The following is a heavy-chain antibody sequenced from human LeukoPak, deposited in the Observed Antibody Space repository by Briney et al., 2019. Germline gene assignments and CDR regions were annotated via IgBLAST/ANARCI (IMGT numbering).Heavy chain of an antibody. CDR1: GYTFTSYG. CDR2: ISAYNGNT. CDR3: ARDSRYYYDSSGNIKADFDY. Sequence: ASVKVSCKASGYTFTSYGISWVRQAPGQGLEWMGWISAYNGNTNYAQKLQGRVTMTTDTSTSTAYMELRSLRSDDTAVYYCARDSRYYYDSSGNIKADFDYWGQGTLVTVSS. V-gene: IGHV1-18*01. J-gene: IGHJ4*02. D-gene: IGHD3-22*01.